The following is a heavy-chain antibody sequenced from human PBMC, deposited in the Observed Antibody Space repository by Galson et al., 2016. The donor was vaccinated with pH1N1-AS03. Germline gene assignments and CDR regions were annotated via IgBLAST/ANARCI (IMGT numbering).Heavy chain of an antibody. V-gene: IGHV3-23*01. D-gene: IGHD6-19*01. CDR2: ISYGGDLT. J-gene: IGHJ1*01. Sequence: SLRLSCAASGFPFSTYGMTWVRQSLDKGLEWVSSISYGGDLTYYEESVKGRFSVSRDNSRNTLYLQLSNLRAEDTALYYCANIPVAGSWYFHHWGQGTLVTVSA. CDR3: ANIPVAGSWYFHH. CDR1: GFPFSTYG.